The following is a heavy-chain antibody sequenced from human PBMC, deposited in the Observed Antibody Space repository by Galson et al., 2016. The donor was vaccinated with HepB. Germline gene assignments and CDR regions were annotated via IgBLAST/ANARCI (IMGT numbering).Heavy chain of an antibody. V-gene: IGHV3-9*01. CDR3: AKDKTSGYSSGWYYLDY. Sequence: SLRLSCAASGFSLAEYAIHWVRQAPGKGLEWVSGISWNGRKLGYADSVKGRFTISKDYAKNSLYLQMNSLRPEDTALYYCAKDKTSGYSSGWYYLDYWGQGTLVTVSS. CDR2: ISWNGRKL. D-gene: IGHD6-19*01. J-gene: IGHJ4*02. CDR1: GFSLAEYA.